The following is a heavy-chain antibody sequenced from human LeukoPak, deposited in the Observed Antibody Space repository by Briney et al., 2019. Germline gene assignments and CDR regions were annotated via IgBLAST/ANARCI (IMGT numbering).Heavy chain of an antibody. J-gene: IGHJ4*02. CDR3: AKEGGSGWSYFDY. CDR2: ISVSAGTT. V-gene: IGHV3-23*01. D-gene: IGHD6-19*01. Sequence: PGGSLRLSCAASGFTFSSYAMSWVRQAPGKGLEWVSGISVSAGTTYYADSVKSRFTIPRDNSRNTLFLQMNSLRADDTAVYFCAKEGGSGWSYFDYWGQGTLVTVSS. CDR1: GFTFSSYA.